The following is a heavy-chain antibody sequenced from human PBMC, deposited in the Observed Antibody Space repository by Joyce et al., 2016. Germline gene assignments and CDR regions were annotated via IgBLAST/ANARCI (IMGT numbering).Heavy chain of an antibody. D-gene: IGHD6-13*01. V-gene: IGHV4-4*02. CDR2: IHHIGRT. Sequence: QVHLQESGPGLVEPSGTLSVTCTISSYSVTNDNWWIWVSQSPDKGLEWIGEIHHIGRTTYNPSLKSRVSMSVDKTKNQLSLTLNSVTAADSAIYYCTKNAAYYLDFWGRGTLVTVSS. CDR3: TKNAAYYLDF. J-gene: IGHJ4*02. CDR1: SYSVTNDNW.